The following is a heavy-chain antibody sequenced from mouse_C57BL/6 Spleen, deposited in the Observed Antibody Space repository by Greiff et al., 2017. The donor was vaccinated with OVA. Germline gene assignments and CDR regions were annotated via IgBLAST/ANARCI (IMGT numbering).Heavy chain of an antibody. CDR1: GYTFTSYW. Sequence: QVQLQQPGAELVKPGASVKMSCKASGYTFTSYWITWVKQRPGQGLEWIGDIYPGSGSTNYNEKFKSKATLTVDTSSSTAYMQLSSLTSEDSAVYYCARFPSPIPAVVATGYWGHGTTLTVST. V-gene: IGHV1-55*01. J-gene: IGHJ2*01. CDR2: IYPGSGST. CDR3: ARFPSPIPAVVATGY. D-gene: IGHD1-1*01.